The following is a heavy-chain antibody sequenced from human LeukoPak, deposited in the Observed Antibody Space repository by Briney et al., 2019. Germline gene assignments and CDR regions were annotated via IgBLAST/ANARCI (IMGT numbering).Heavy chain of an antibody. Sequence: PGGSLTLSCAASGFTFSSYNMNWVRQAPGKGLEWVSYINSSSSTIYYADSVKGRFTISRDNAKHSLYLQMNSLRADDTAVYYCARWDGSGSYLLAVSDYWGQGTLVTVSS. CDR3: ARWDGSGSYLLAVSDY. J-gene: IGHJ4*02. V-gene: IGHV3-48*01. CDR2: INSSSSTI. CDR1: GFTFSSYN. D-gene: IGHD3-10*01.